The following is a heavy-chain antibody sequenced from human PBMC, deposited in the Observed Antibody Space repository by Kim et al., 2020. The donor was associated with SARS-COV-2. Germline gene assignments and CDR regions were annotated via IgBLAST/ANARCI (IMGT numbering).Heavy chain of an antibody. J-gene: IGHJ6*02. CDR2: ITYDGSNT. CDR3: ANKRAEHSYDMDV. V-gene: IGHV3-23*01. Sequence: GGSLRLSCAASGFSFSSYAMSWVRQAPGKGLEWVSTITYDGSNTHYADSVRGRFTISRDDSKSTLYLQMNSLRAEDTAVYYCANKRAEHSYDMDVGGQGTTVTVSS. CDR1: GFSFSSYA.